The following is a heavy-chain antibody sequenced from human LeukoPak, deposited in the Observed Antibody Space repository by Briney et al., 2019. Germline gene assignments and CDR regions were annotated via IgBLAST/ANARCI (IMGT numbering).Heavy chain of an antibody. CDR3: AKLANAASDFDY. CDR2: ISSSGAST. J-gene: IGHJ4*02. CDR1: GFTLSSYA. D-gene: IGHD2-21*01. V-gene: IGHV3-23*01. Sequence: GSSLRLSCAASGFTLSSYAMHWVRQAPGRGLEWVSTISSSGASTYYADSVKGRFTVSRDNSKNTLYLQMNSQRAEDTAVYYCAKLANAASDFDYWGQGTLVTVSP.